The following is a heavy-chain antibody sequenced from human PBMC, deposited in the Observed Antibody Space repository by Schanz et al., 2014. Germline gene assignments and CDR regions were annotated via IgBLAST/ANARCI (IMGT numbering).Heavy chain of an antibody. D-gene: IGHD4-4*01. CDR1: GASISGSSDY. CDR3: ARRDNYLSAFDI. Sequence: QLQLQESGPGLVKPSETLSLTCTVSGASISGSSDYWGWIRQSPGKGLEWIGNIYYTGTTYYNPSLKRRFSISEDTSKNQVPLKLPSVTAADTAVFYCARRDNYLSAFDIWGQGTMVTVSS. V-gene: IGHV4-39*01. CDR2: IYYTGTT. J-gene: IGHJ3*02.